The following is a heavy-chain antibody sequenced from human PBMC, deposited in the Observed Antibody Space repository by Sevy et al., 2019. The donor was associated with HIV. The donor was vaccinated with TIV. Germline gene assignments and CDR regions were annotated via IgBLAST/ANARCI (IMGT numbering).Heavy chain of an antibody. D-gene: IGHD1-26*01. CDR2: IYYNGHI. J-gene: IGHJ4*02. V-gene: IGHV4-59*11. CDR1: GGSITSLY. Sequence: SETLSLTCTVSGGSITSLYWNWIRQPPGKGLEWIANIYYNGHINYNPSLKSRVTLSLDRSKNQFSRRLSSVTAADTAMYYCAGENAWGRGYSWGQGTLVTVSS. CDR3: AGENAWGRGYS.